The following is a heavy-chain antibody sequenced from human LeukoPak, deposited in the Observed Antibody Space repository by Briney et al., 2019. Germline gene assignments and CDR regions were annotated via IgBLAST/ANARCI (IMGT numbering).Heavy chain of an antibody. Sequence: ASVKVSCKASGYTFTSYGISWVRQAPGQGLEWMGWISAYNGYTDYAQNLQFRVTMTTDTSTSTAYMELRSLRSDDTAVYYCARDKAVTTEVTQYFQHWGQGTLVTVSS. D-gene: IGHD4-23*01. CDR1: GYTFTSYG. CDR3: ARDKAVTTEVTQYFQH. J-gene: IGHJ1*01. V-gene: IGHV1-18*01. CDR2: ISAYNGYT.